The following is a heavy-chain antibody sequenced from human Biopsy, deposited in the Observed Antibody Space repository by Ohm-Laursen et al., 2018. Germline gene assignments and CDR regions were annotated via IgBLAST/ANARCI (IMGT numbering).Heavy chain of an antibody. CDR2: ISTKTGNT. D-gene: IGHD3-16*01. J-gene: IGHJ4*02. Sequence: GASVKVSCKVSGYTFTDAAITWVRQVGGQGFEWLGWISTKTGNTNFAQKFQGRITLTTDASTATAYMELRGLISDDTAVYYCARNRANDYVWGSYGDDNWGQGTLVTVSS. CDR3: ARNRANDYVWGSYGDDN. V-gene: IGHV1-18*01. CDR1: GYTFTDAA.